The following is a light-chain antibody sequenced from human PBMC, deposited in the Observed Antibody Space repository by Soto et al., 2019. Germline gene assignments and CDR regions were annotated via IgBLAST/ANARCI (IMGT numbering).Light chain of an antibody. Sequence: EIVLTQSPATLSVSPEEGVTLSCRASQGIGDTLAWYQHKPGQTPRLLIYDTSARATGVPARFSGGGSGTDFTLTISRLEPEDFAVYYCQQCGSSPWTFGQGTKVDI. CDR1: QGIGDT. CDR3: QQCGSSPWT. CDR2: DTS. J-gene: IGKJ1*01. V-gene: IGKV3-20*01.